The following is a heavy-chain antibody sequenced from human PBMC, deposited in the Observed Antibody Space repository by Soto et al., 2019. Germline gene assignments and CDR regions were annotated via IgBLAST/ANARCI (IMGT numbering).Heavy chain of an antibody. Sequence: PSETLSLTCTVSGGSISSSSYYWGWIRQPPGKGLEWIGSIYYSGSTYYNPSLKSRVTISVDTSKNKFSLKLSSVTAADTAMYYCARPTRDGFGPEAFYFDSWGQGTLVTVSS. D-gene: IGHD3-10*01. J-gene: IGHJ4*02. CDR1: GGSISSSSYY. CDR2: IYYSGST. CDR3: ARPTRDGFGPEAFYFDS. V-gene: IGHV4-39*01.